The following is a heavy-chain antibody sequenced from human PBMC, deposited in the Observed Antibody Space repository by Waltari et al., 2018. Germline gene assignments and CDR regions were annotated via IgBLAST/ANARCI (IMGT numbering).Heavy chain of an antibody. V-gene: IGHV4-39*01. Sequence: QVQLQESGPGLVKPSETLSLTCTVSGGSIDSTYNYWGWIRQPPGKGLEGIGSHYYSGSTHYNPALKSRVTRSVDTSKNQFSLKLTSVTAADTAVYYCVQLPGYWGQGILVTVSS. CDR3: VQLPGY. D-gene: IGHD2-15*01. J-gene: IGHJ4*02. CDR2: HYYSGST. CDR1: GGSIDSTYNY.